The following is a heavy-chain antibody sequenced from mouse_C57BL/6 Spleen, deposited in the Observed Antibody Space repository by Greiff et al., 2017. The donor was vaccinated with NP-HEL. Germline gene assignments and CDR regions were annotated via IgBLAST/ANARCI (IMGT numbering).Heavy chain of an antibody. CDR2: ISSGSSTI. V-gene: IGHV5-17*01. J-gene: IGHJ4*01. D-gene: IGHD2-3*01. Sequence: EVKLVESGGGLVKPGGSLKLSCAASGFTFSDYGMHWVRQAPEKGLEWVAYISSGSSTIYYADTVKGRFTISRDNAKNTLFLQMTSLRSEDTAMYYCARPGDGYYEGYAMDYWGQGTSVTVSS. CDR3: ARPGDGYYEGYAMDY. CDR1: GFTFSDYG.